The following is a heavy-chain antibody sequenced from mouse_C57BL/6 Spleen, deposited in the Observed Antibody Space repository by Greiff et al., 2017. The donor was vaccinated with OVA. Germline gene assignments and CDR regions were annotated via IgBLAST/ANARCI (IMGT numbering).Heavy chain of an antibody. D-gene: IGHD2-4*01. CDR3: TKIYYDYDDWYFDV. Sequence: VQLQQSGAELVRPGASVTLSCKASGYTFTDYEMHWVKQTPVHGLEWIGALDPETGGTAYNQKFKGKAILTADKSSSTAYMELRSLTSEDSAVYYCTKIYYDYDDWYFDVWGTGTTVTVSS. CDR2: LDPETGGT. V-gene: IGHV1-15*01. J-gene: IGHJ1*03. CDR1: GYTFTDYE.